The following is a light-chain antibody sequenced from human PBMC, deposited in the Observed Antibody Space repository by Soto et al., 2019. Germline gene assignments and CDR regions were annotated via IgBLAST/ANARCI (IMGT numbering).Light chain of an antibody. CDR2: DAS. CDR1: QSVSSY. V-gene: IGKV3-11*01. J-gene: IGKJ1*01. CDR3: QQRSNWPRT. Sequence: EIVLTQSAATLSLSPGERATLSCRASQSVSSYIAWYQQKTGQAPRLLIYDASNRATGIPARFSGSGSGTDFTLTISSLEPEDFAVYYCQQRSNWPRTFGQGTKVDIK.